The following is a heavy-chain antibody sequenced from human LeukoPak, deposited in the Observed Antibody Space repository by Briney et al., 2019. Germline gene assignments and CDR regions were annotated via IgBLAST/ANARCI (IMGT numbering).Heavy chain of an antibody. D-gene: IGHD5-24*01. Sequence: GGSLRLSCAASGFTFSSYWMSWVRQAPGKGLERVANIKQDGSEKYYVDSVKSRFTISRDNAKNSLYLQMNSLRAEDTAVYYCARSGRDGYNSFDYWGQGTLVTVSS. V-gene: IGHV3-7*03. CDR1: GFTFSSYW. CDR3: ARSGRDGYNSFDY. CDR2: IKQDGSEK. J-gene: IGHJ4*02.